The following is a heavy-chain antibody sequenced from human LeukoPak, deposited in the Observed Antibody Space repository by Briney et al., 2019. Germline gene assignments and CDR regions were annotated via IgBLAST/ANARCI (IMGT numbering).Heavy chain of an antibody. CDR2: INHSGST. CDR1: GGSFSGYY. V-gene: IGHV4-34*01. CDR3: ARGSDHWFDP. J-gene: IGHJ5*02. D-gene: IGHD1-26*01. Sequence: SETLSLTCAVYGGSFSGYYWSWIRQPPGKGLEWIGEINHSGSTNYNPSLKSRVTVSVDTSKNQFSLKLSSVTAADTAVYYCARGSDHWFDPWGQGTLVTVSS.